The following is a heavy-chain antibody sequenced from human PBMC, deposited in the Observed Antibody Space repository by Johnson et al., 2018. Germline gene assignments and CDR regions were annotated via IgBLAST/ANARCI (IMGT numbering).Heavy chain of an antibody. CDR2: IWYDGSNK. D-gene: IGHD3-22*01. J-gene: IGHJ1*01. CDR1: GFTFSSYG. V-gene: IGHV3-33*08. CDR3: ARERDYYDSSGYYSEYFQH. Sequence: VQLVESGGGVVQPGRSLRLPCAASGFTFSSYGMHWVRQAPGKGLEWVAVIWYDGSNKYYADSVKGRFTISRDNSKNTLYLQMNSLRAEDTAVYYCARERDYYDSSGYYSEYFQHWGQGTLVTVSS.